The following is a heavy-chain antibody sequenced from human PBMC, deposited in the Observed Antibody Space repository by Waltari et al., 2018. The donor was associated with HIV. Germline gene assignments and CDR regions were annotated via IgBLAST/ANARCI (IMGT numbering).Heavy chain of an antibody. Sequence: QVQLQESGPGLVKPSETLSLTCTVSGGSISSYYWSWIRQPPGKGLEWIGYIYYSGSTNYNPSLKSRVTISVDTSKNQFSLKLSSVTAADTAVYYCAREGRRSPFDPWGQGTLVTVSS. V-gene: IGHV4-59*01. J-gene: IGHJ5*02. CDR2: IYYSGST. CDR3: AREGRRSPFDP. CDR1: GGSISSYY.